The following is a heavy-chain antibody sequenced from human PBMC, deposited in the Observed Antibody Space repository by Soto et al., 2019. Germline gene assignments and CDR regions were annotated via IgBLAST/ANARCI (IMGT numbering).Heavy chain of an antibody. V-gene: IGHV3-30*18. D-gene: IGHD2-15*01. CDR2: RSYDGSDK. Sequence: QVQLVESGGGVVQPGRSLRLSCAASGFTFSSDGMHWVLQAPGKGLEWVAVRSYDGSDKYYADFAKGGFTISRHNSKNTVFLQMNSLRPEDTAPYYCAKSKCADIAFDSWGQGTLVTISS. CDR1: GFTFSSDG. CDR3: AKSKCADIAFDS. J-gene: IGHJ4*02.